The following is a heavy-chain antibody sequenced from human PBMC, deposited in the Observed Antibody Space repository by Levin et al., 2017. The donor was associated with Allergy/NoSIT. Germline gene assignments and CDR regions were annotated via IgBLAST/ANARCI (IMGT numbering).Heavy chain of an antibody. Sequence: SVKVSCKASGGTFSSYAISWVRQAPGQGLEWMGGIIPIFGTANYAQKFQGRVTITADESTSTAYMELSSLRSEDTAVYYCARERTGRSSSWTSYWYFDLWGRGTLVTVSS. CDR2: IIPIFGTA. V-gene: IGHV1-69*13. J-gene: IGHJ2*01. CDR1: GGTFSSYA. D-gene: IGHD6-13*01. CDR3: ARERTGRSSSWTSYWYFDL.